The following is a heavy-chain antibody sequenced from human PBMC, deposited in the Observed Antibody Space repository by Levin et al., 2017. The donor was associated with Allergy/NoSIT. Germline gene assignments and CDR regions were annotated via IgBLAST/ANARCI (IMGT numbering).Heavy chain of an antibody. V-gene: IGHV3-30*18. Sequence: QAGGSLRLSCAASGFTFSSYGMHWVRQAPGKGLEWVAVISYDGSNKYYADSVKGRFTISRDNSKNTLYLQMNSLRAEDTAVYYCAKERWELPKPQHYYYGMDVWGQGTTVTVSS. CDR2: ISYDGSNK. CDR1: GFTFSSYG. J-gene: IGHJ6*02. CDR3: AKERWELPKPQHYYYGMDV. D-gene: IGHD1-26*01.